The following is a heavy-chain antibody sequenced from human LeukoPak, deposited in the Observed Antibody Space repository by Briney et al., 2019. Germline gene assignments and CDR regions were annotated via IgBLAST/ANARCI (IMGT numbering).Heavy chain of an antibody. V-gene: IGHV4-34*01. J-gene: IGHJ4*02. CDR1: GGSLSGYY. CDR2: INHSGST. Sequence: PSETLSLTCAVYGGSLSGYYWSWIRQPPGKGLEWIGEINHSGSTNYNPSLKSRVTISVDTSKNQFSLKLSSVTAADTAVYYCARGENFDYWGQGTLVTVSS. CDR3: ARGENFDY.